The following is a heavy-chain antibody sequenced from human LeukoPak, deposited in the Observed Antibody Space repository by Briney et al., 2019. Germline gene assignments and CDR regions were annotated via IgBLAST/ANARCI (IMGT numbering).Heavy chain of an antibody. J-gene: IGHJ4*02. CDR2: VFYSGST. V-gene: IGHV4-59*12. Sequence: SETLSLTCSVSDSSINSYYWSWIRQPPGKGLEWIGYVFYSGSTNYNPSLKSRVTISLDTSKKQFSLKLSSVTAADTAVYYCARARRNKDSGPLAAAGTEVDYWGQGTLVTVYS. CDR1: DSSINSYY. CDR3: ARARRNKDSGPLAAAGTEVDY. D-gene: IGHD6-13*01.